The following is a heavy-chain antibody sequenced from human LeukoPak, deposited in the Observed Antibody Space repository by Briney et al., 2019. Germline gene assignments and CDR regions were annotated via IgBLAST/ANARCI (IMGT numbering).Heavy chain of an antibody. Sequence: GGSLRLSCAASGFTFSSYWMSWVRQAPGKGLEWVANIKQDGSEKYYVDSVKGRFTISRDNAKNSLYLQMNSLRAEDTAVYYCARELGRFGEKYGMDVWGQGTPLTVSS. V-gene: IGHV3-7*03. J-gene: IGHJ6*02. CDR3: ARELGRFGEKYGMDV. D-gene: IGHD3-10*01. CDR2: IKQDGSEK. CDR1: GFTFSSYW.